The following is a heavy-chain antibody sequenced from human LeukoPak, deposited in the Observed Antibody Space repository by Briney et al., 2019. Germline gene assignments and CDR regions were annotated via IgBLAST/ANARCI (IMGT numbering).Heavy chain of an antibody. D-gene: IGHD2-15*01. J-gene: IGHJ5*02. Sequence: GASLKISCKGSGYSSTSYWISWVRQMPGKGLEWMGRIDPSDSYTNYSPSFQGHVTISADKSISTAYLQWSSLKASDTAMYYCARHLGYCSGGSCANWFDPWGQGTLVTVSS. V-gene: IGHV5-10-1*01. CDR1: GYSSTSYW. CDR2: IDPSDSYT. CDR3: ARHLGYCSGGSCANWFDP.